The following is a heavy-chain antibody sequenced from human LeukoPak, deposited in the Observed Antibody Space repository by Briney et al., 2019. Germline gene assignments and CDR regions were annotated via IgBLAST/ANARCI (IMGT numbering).Heavy chain of an antibody. CDR2: ISYSGTT. V-gene: IGHV4-61*01. CDR3: ARDGDY. J-gene: IGHJ4*02. CDR1: GGSVSSVTYY. Sequence: SGTLSLTCTVSGGSVSSVTYYWHWIRQPPGKGLEWIGYISYSGTTNYNPSVKSRVTISVDTSKNQFSLKLSSVTAADTAVYYCARDGDYWGQGTLVTVSS.